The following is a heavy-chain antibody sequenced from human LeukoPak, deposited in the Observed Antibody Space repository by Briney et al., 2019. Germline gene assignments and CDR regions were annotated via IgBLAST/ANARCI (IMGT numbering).Heavy chain of an antibody. D-gene: IGHD2-21*02. Sequence: PGGSLRLSCAASGFTFSDYYMSWIRQAPGKGLEWVSYIRSSGSTIYYADSVKGRFTISRDNAKNSLYLKMNSLRAEDTAVYYCARAEEMTASLIDYWGQGTLVTVSS. J-gene: IGHJ4*02. CDR1: GFTFSDYY. V-gene: IGHV3-11*01. CDR2: IRSSGSTI. CDR3: ARAEEMTASLIDY.